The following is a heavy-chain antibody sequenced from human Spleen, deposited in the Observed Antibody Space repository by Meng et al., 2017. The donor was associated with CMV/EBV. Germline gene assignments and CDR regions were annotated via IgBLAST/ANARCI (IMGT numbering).Heavy chain of an antibody. CDR2: INPNSGGT. CDR1: GYTFTGYY. CDR3: ARDGSILWFGEFH. V-gene: IGHV1-2*06. Sequence: KASGYTFTGYYMHWWRQAPGQGLEWMGRINPNSGGTNYAQKFQGRVTMTRDTSISTAYMELSRLRSDDTAVYYCARDGSILWFGEFHWGQGTLVTVSS. J-gene: IGHJ4*02. D-gene: IGHD3-10*01.